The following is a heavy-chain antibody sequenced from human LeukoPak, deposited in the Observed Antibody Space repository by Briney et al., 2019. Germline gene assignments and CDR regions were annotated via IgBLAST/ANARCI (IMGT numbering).Heavy chain of an antibody. J-gene: IGHJ3*01. D-gene: IGHD4-17*01. V-gene: IGHV4-39*07. CDR2: IYYSGST. CDR1: GGSISRSSYY. CDR3: ARVPPDYNDLHDALDL. Sequence: PSETLSLTCTVSGGSISRSSYYWGWIRQPPGKGLEWIGSIYYSGSTYYNPSLKSRVTISVDTSKNQFSLKLSSVTAADTAVYYCARVPPDYNDLHDALDLWGQGTVVTVSS.